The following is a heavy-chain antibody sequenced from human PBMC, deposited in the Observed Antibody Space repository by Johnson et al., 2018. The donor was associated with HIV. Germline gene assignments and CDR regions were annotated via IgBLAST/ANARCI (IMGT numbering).Heavy chain of an antibody. CDR3: AKDLFTEREDDVFDV. V-gene: IGHV3-20*04. D-gene: IGHD1-26*01. CDR1: GFTFDDYG. CDR2: INWNSGSI. Sequence: MLLVESGGGVVRPGGSLRLSCAASGFTFDDYGMSWVRQAPGKGLEWVSGINWNSGSIGYADSVKGRFTISRDNSKNTLYLQMNSLRAEDTAVYYCAKDLFTEREDDVFDVWGQGTMVTVSS. J-gene: IGHJ3*01.